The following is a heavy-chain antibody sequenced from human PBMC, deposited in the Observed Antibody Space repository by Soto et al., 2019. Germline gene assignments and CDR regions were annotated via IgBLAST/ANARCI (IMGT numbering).Heavy chain of an antibody. D-gene: IGHD3-16*01. Sequence: LRLSCTTSGFTFGDYALSWVRQAPGKGLEWVGFIRRNAYGGTTDYAASVKGRFTISRDDSKSIAYLQMNSLRTEDTALYYCTRASSLDFDFWGQGTLVTVPQ. CDR1: GFTFGDYA. V-gene: IGHV3-49*04. CDR2: IRRNAYGGTT. J-gene: IGHJ4*02. CDR3: TRASSLDFDF.